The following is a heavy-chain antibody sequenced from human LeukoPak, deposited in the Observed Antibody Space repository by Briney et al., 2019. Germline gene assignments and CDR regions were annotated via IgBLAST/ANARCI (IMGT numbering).Heavy chain of an antibody. D-gene: IGHD6-13*01. CDR1: GFTFSSYS. V-gene: IGHV3-21*01. Sequence: GGSLRLSCAASGFTFSSYSMNWVRQAPGKGLEWVSSFSSSSSYIYYADSVKGRFTISRDNAKNSLYLQMNSLRAEDTAVYYCARAYGGSSGFGAGTIDYWGQGTLVTVSS. J-gene: IGHJ4*02. CDR2: FSSSSSYI. CDR3: ARAYGGSSGFGAGTIDY.